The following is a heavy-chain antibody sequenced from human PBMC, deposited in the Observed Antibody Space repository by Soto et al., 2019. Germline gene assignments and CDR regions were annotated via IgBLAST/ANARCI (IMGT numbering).Heavy chain of an antibody. CDR3: ARAVPYCSSTSCYGGVGWFDP. D-gene: IGHD2-2*01. J-gene: IGHJ5*02. V-gene: IGHV3-13*01. Sequence: GGSLRLSCAASGFTFSSYDMHWVRQATGKGLEWVSAIGTAGDTYYPGSVKGRFTISRENAKNSLYLQMNSLRAGDTAVYYCARAVPYCSSTSCYGGVGWFDPWGQGTLVTVSS. CDR1: GFTFSSYD. CDR2: IGTAGDT.